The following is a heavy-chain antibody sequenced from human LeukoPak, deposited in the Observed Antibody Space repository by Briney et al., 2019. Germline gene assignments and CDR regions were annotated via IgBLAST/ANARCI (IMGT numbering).Heavy chain of an antibody. CDR2: IYSGGST. J-gene: IGHJ3*02. V-gene: IGHV3-53*01. CDR1: GFTVSSNY. D-gene: IGHD3-16*01. Sequence: GGSLRLSCAASGFTVSSNYMSWVRQAPGKGLEWVSVIYSGGSTYYADSVKGRFTISRDNSKNTLYLQMNSLRAEDTAVYYCVRGSGSNERGDDAFDIWGQGTMVTVSS. CDR3: VRGSGSNERGDDAFDI.